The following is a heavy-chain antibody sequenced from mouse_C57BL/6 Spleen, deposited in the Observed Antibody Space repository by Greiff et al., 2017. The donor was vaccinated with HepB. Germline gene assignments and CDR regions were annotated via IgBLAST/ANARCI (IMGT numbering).Heavy chain of an antibody. J-gene: IGHJ4*01. CDR1: GFSLPSYA. V-gene: IGHV2-9-1*01. CDR2: IWTGGGT. Sequence: VKLQESGPGLVAPSQSLSITRTVSGFSLPSYAISWVRQPSGKGLEWVGVIWTGGGTNYNSALKSRLSISKDNAKTQVFLKMNSMQTDDTARYYCARKRLYHPGEYAMDYWGQGTSVTVSS. CDR3: ARKRLYHPGEYAMDY. D-gene: IGHD2-12*01.